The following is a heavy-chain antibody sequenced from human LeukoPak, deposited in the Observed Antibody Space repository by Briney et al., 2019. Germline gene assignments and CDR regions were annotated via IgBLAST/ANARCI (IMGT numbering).Heavy chain of an antibody. V-gene: IGHV3-7*01. D-gene: IGHD3-9*01. Sequence: GGSLRLSCAASGFTFSSYWMSWVRQAPGKGLEWVANIKQDGSEKYYADSVKGRFTISRDNAKNSLYLQMNSLRAEDTAVYYCAREGDYDILTGYNYYFDYWGQGTLVTVSS. CDR1: GFTFSSYW. CDR3: AREGDYDILTGYNYYFDY. J-gene: IGHJ4*02. CDR2: IKQDGSEK.